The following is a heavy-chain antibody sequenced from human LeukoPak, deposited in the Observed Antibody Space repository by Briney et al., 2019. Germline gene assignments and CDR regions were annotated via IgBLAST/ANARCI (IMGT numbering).Heavy chain of an antibody. CDR1: GGSISSSSYY. Sequence: SETLSLTCTVSGGSISSSSYYWGWIRQPPGKGLEWIGSIYYSGSTYYNPSLKSRITISVDTSKNQFSLKLSSVTAADTAVYYCARISSGWADYWGQGTLVTVSS. J-gene: IGHJ4*02. CDR3: ARISSGWADY. D-gene: IGHD6-25*01. V-gene: IGHV4-39*07. CDR2: IYYSGST.